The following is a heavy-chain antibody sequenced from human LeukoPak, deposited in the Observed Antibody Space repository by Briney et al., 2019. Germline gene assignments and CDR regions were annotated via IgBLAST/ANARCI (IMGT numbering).Heavy chain of an antibody. CDR1: GGSISSSNW. D-gene: IGHD1-26*01. Sequence: SGTLSLTCAVSGGSISSSNWWSWVRQPLGKGLEWIGEIYHSGSTNYNPSLKSRVTISVDKSKNQFSLKLSSVTAADTAVYYCARLAGIVGATNRGQVWEFDPWGQGTLVTVSS. CDR3: ARLAGIVGATNRGQVWEFDP. V-gene: IGHV4-4*02. J-gene: IGHJ5*02. CDR2: IYHSGST.